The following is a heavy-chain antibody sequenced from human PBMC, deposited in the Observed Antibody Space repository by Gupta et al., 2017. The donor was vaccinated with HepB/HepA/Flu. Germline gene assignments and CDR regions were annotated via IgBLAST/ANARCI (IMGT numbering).Heavy chain of an antibody. CDR3: ARHTRGIVVVPAALGFDY. D-gene: IGHD2-2*01. V-gene: IGHV4-39*01. CDR1: GGSISSSSYY. Sequence: QLQLQESGPGLVKPSETLSLTCTVSGGSISSSSYYWGWIRPPPGKGLEWIGSIYYSGSTYYNPSLKSRVTISVDTSKNQFSLKLSSVTAADTAVYYCARHTRGIVVVPAALGFDYWGQGTLVTVSS. CDR2: IYYSGST. J-gene: IGHJ4*02.